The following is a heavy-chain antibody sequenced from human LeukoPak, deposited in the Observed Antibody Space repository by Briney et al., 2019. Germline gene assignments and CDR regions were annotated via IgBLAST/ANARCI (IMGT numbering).Heavy chain of an antibody. V-gene: IGHV3-7*01. Sequence: GGSLRLSCAASGFTFSNYWMTWVREAPGKGLEWVAIMNQDGSEKYYVDSVKGRFTISRDNAKNLLYLQMNSLRPEDTAVYYCSRAIRGRSSLSEYWDQGTLVTVSS. CDR2: MNQDGSEK. CDR1: GFTFSNYW. D-gene: IGHD3-10*01. CDR3: SRAIRGRSSLSEY. J-gene: IGHJ4*02.